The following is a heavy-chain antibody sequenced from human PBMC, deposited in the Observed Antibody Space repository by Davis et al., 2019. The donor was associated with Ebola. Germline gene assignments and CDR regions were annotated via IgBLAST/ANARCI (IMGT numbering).Heavy chain of an antibody. J-gene: IGHJ4*02. CDR2: INPYSGGT. CDR1: GYTFTGYH. V-gene: IGHV1-2*06. CDR3: ARLSFGEVGFDY. D-gene: IGHD3-10*01. Sequence: ASVKVSCKASGYTFTGYHIHWVRQAPGQGLEWMGRINPYSGGTNYAQKFQGRVTMTRDTSINTAYMELSRLRSDDTAVYYCARLSFGEVGFDYWGQGTLVTVSS.